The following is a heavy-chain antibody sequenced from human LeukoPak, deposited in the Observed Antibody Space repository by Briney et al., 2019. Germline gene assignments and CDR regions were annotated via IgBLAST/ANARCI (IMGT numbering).Heavy chain of an antibody. Sequence: ASVTVSCTASGYTFTSYAMHWVRQAPGQRLEWMGWINAGNGNTKYSQKFQGRVTITRDTSASTAYMELSSLRSEDTAVYYCARSRGSSAFDIWGQGTMVTVSS. CDR3: ARSRGSSAFDI. D-gene: IGHD3-10*01. CDR1: GYTFTSYA. CDR2: INAGNGNT. V-gene: IGHV1-3*01. J-gene: IGHJ3*02.